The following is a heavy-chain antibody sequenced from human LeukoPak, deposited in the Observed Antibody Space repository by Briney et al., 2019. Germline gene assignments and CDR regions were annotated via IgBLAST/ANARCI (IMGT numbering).Heavy chain of an antibody. Sequence: PGRSLRLSCAASGFTFSSYAMHWVRQAPGKGLEWVAVISYDGSNKYYADSVKGRFTISRDNSKNTLYLQMNSLRAEDTAVYYCARERQWLAVFDYWGQGTLVTVSS. CDR3: ARERQWLAVFDY. D-gene: IGHD6-19*01. CDR1: GFTFSSYA. J-gene: IGHJ4*02. V-gene: IGHV3-30-3*01. CDR2: ISYDGSNK.